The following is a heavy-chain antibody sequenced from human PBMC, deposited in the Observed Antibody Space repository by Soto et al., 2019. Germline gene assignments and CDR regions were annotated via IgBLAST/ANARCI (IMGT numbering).Heavy chain of an antibody. CDR2: ISAYNGNT. D-gene: IGHD4-17*01. CDR3: AREGDYGDYYGPGYFDY. J-gene: IGHJ4*02. V-gene: IGHV1-18*01. CDR1: DYTFTSYG. Sequence: QVQLVQSGAEVKKPGASVKVSCKASDYTFTSYGISWVRQAPGQGLEWMGWISAYNGNTNYAQKLQGRVTMTTDTSTSTAYMELRSLRSDDTAVYYCAREGDYGDYYGPGYFDYWGQGTLVTVSS.